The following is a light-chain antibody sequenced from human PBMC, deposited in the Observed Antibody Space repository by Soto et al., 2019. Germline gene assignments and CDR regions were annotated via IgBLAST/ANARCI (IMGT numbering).Light chain of an antibody. V-gene: IGKV3-20*01. CDR1: QSINSKS. CDR3: QHSGCSFI. Sequence: EIVLTQSPGTLSLSPGEGATVSCRVSQSINSKSLVWYHRKFGQAPRLLIYNTPSMAAGIPDRFSGSGTGTYFNLSISRLEPEAFDVYYCQHSGCSFIFGPGTKVDFK. J-gene: IGKJ3*01. CDR2: NTP.